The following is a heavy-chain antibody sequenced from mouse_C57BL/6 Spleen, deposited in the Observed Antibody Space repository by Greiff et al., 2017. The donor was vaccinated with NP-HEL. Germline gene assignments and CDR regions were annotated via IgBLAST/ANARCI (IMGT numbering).Heavy chain of an antibody. J-gene: IGHJ3*01. D-gene: IGHD3-2*02. V-gene: IGHV1-74*01. CDR2: IHPSDSDT. CDR1: GYTFTSYW. Sequence: QVQLQQPGAELVKPGASVKVSCKASGYTFTSYWMHWVKQRPGQGLEWIGRIHPSDSDTNYNQKFKGKATLTVDKSSSTAYMQLSSLTSEDSAVYYCAISSDSSGYVAYWGQGTLVTVSA. CDR3: AISSDSSGYVAY.